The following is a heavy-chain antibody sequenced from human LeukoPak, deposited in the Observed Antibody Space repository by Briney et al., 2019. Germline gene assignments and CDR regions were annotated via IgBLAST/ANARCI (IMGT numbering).Heavy chain of an antibody. J-gene: IGHJ4*02. CDR1: GGSISSSSYY. D-gene: IGHD1-26*01. Sequence: SETLSLTCTVSGGSISSSSYYWGWIRQPPGKGLEWIGSIYYSGSTYYNPSLKSRVTISVDTSKNQFSLKLSSVTAADTAVYYCARQGYSGSYFAYWGQGTLVTVSS. CDR3: ARQGYSGSYFAY. CDR2: IYYSGST. V-gene: IGHV4-39*01.